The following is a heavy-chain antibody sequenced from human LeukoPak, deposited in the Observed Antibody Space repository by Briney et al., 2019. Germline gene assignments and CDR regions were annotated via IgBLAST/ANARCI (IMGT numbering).Heavy chain of an antibody. Sequence: GGSLRLSCAASGFTFDDYGMSWVRQAPGKGLEWVSSISTSSSYIYYADAVKGRFTISRDNAKNSLYLQINSLRAEDTAVYYCARVGLDRRGYSGYEAFDYWGQGTLVTVSS. CDR1: GFTFDDYG. D-gene: IGHD5-12*01. CDR2: ISTSSSYI. J-gene: IGHJ4*02. V-gene: IGHV3-21*01. CDR3: ARVGLDRRGYSGYEAFDY.